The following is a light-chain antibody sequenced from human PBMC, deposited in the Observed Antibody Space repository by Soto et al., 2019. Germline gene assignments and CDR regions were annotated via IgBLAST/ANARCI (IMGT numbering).Light chain of an antibody. J-gene: IGKJ3*01. V-gene: IGKV1D-13*01. Sequence: AIQLTQSPSSLSASVGDIVTITCRASQGISSALAWYQQTPGRAPKLLIYDASTLASGVPSRFSGRRSGTDVNLTVSSLQPEYVAPYYCQQFDDYPFTFGSWTKVYI. CDR1: QGISSA. CDR3: QQFDDYPFT. CDR2: DAS.